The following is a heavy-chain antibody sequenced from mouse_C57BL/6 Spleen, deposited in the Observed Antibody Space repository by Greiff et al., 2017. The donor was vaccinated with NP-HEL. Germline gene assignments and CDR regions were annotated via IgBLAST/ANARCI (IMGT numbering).Heavy chain of an antibody. V-gene: IGHV1-82*01. Sequence: QVQLQQSGPELVKPGASVKISCKASGYAFSSSWMNWVKQRPGKGLEWIGRIYPGDGDTNYNGKFKGKATLTADKSSSTAYMQLSSLTSEDSAVYFCARERFAYWGQGNSVTVSS. CDR3: ARERFAY. CDR2: IYPGDGDT. J-gene: IGHJ4*01. CDR1: GYAFSSSW.